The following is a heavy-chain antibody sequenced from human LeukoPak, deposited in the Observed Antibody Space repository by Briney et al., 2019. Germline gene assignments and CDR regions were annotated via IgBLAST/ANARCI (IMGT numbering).Heavy chain of an antibody. CDR3: ARGGSYPNYYYYYYMDV. V-gene: IGHV1-2*02. J-gene: IGHJ6*03. CDR1: GYIFTGYY. CDR2: INPNSGGT. Sequence: ASVKVSCKASGYIFTGYYMHWVRQAPGQGLEWMGWINPNSGGTNYAQKFQGRVTMTRDTSISTAYMELSRLRSDDTAVYYCARGGSYPNYYYYYYMDVWGKGTTVTVSS. D-gene: IGHD1-26*01.